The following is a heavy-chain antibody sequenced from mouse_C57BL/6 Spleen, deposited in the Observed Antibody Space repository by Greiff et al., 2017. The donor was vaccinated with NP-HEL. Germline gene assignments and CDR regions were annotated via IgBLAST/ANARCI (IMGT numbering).Heavy chain of an antibody. CDR3: ASGLLRWAMDY. CDR1: GYTFTSYW. Sequence: VQLQQPGAELVMPGASVKLSCKASGYTFTSYWMHWVKQRPGQGLEWIGEIDPSDSYTNYNQKFKGKSTLTVDKSSSTAYMQLSSLTSEDSAVYYCASGLLRWAMDYWGQGTSVTVSS. J-gene: IGHJ4*01. CDR2: IDPSDSYT. V-gene: IGHV1-69*01. D-gene: IGHD1-1*01.